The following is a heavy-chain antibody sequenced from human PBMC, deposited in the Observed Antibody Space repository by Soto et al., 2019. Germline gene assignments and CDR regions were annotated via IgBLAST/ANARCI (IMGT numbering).Heavy chain of an antibody. V-gene: IGHV4-4*02. CDR1: GVSMRTNNW. Sequence: QVQLQESGPGLVKPSGTLSLTCTVSGVSMRTNNWWNWVRQSPGKGLEWIGEIYHSGTNNYNPSLKSRVTISVDTSNNQISLKLTSVTAADTAVYYCAREPSGNQAFDIWDQGTMVTVSS. D-gene: IGHD6-13*01. CDR2: IYHSGTN. CDR3: AREPSGNQAFDI. J-gene: IGHJ3*02.